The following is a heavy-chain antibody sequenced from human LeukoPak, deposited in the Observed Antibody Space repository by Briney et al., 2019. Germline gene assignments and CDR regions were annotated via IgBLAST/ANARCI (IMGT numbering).Heavy chain of an antibody. CDR2: IIPIFGIA. CDR3: ARDGRNNWFDP. D-gene: IGHD1-26*01. Sequence: SVKVSCKASGGTFSSYAISWVRQAPGQGLEWMGRIIPIFGIANYAQKFQGRVTITADKSTSTAYMELSSLRSEDMAVYYCARDGRNNWFDPWGQGTLVTVSS. V-gene: IGHV1-69*04. J-gene: IGHJ5*02. CDR1: GGTFSSYA.